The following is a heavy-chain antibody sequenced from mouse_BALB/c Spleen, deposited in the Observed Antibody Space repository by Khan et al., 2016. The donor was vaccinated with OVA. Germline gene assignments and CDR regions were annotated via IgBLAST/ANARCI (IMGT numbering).Heavy chain of an antibody. V-gene: IGHV3-2*02. Sequence: EVQLQESGPGLVKPSQSLSLTCTVTGYSITSDYAWNWIRQFPGNKLEWMGYISYSGRTSYNPSLKSRISTTRDTSKNQFFLQLNSVTTEDTATYYCARSVTMTTVVATDFDYWGQGTTLTVSA. J-gene: IGHJ2*01. CDR1: GYSITSDYA. CDR3: ARSVTMTTVVATDFDY. CDR2: ISYSGRT. D-gene: IGHD1-1*01.